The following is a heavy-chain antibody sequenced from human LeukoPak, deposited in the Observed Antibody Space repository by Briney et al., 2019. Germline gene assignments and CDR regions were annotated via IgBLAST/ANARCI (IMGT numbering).Heavy chain of an antibody. D-gene: IGHD1-1*01. Sequence: GGSLRLSCSDSGFSFSGYWMSWVRQAPGKGLEWVANINEDGSVKHYVDSARGRFTISRDNAKNSLYLQMSSLRADDTAVYYCARANEGRRASGGSWGQGTLVTVSS. CDR1: GFSFSGYW. J-gene: IGHJ5*02. CDR3: ARANEGRRASGGS. CDR2: INEDGSVK. V-gene: IGHV3-7*01.